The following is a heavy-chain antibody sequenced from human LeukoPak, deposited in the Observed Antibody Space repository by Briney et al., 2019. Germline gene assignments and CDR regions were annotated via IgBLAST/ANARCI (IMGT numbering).Heavy chain of an antibody. D-gene: IGHD3-10*01. CDR2: INPSGGST. CDR3: ARGGYYYGSGGYYNLNWFDP. Sequence: ASVKVSCKASGYTFTSYYMHWVRQAPGQGLEWMGIINPSGGSTSYAQKFQGRVTMTRDTSTSTVYMELSSLRSEDTAVYYCARGGYYYGSGGYYNLNWFDPWGQGTLVTVSS. CDR1: GYTFTSYY. V-gene: IGHV1-46*01. J-gene: IGHJ5*02.